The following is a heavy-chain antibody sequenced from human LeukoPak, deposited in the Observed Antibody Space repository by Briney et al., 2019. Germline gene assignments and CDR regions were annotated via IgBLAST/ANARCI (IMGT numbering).Heavy chain of an antibody. Sequence: GASVKVSCKASGYTFTGSYVHWVRQAPGQGLEWMGWINPNSGGTNYAQKFQGRVTMTRDTSISTAYMELSRVRSDDTAVYYCARGSGWYYFAYWGQGPLVTVSS. CDR1: GYTFTGSY. CDR2: INPNSGGT. CDR3: ARGSGWYYFAY. V-gene: IGHV1-2*02. D-gene: IGHD6-19*01. J-gene: IGHJ4*02.